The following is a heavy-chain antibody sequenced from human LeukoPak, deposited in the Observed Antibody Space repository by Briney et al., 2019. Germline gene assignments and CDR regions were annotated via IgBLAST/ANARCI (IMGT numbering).Heavy chain of an antibody. CDR1: GGTFSSYA. CDR2: IIPIFGTA. D-gene: IGHD1-26*01. CDR3: VEGGSYDPNAFDI. Sequence: GASVKVSCKASGGTFSSYAISWVRQAPGQGLEWMGGIIPIFGTANYAQKFQGRVTITADESTSTAYMELSSLRSEDTAVCYCVEGGSYDPNAFDIWGQGTMVTVSS. J-gene: IGHJ3*02. V-gene: IGHV1-69*13.